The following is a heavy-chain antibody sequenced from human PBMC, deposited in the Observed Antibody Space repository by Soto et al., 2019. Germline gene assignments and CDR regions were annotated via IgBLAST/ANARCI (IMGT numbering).Heavy chain of an antibody. Sequence: ASVKVSCKASGYTFTSYGISWVRQAPGQGLEWMGWISAYNGNTNYAQKLQGRVTMTTDTSTSTAYMELRSLRSDDTAVYYCAKDRDRVTATVFDYWGQGTLVTVSS. CDR1: GYTFTSYG. CDR2: ISAYNGNT. CDR3: AKDRDRVTATVFDY. J-gene: IGHJ4*02. V-gene: IGHV1-18*01. D-gene: IGHD2-21*02.